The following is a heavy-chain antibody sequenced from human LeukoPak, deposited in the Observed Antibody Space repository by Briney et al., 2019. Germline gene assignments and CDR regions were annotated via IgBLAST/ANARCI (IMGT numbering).Heavy chain of an antibody. CDR2: INPNSGGT. CDR3: ARDPRDERYYYYYYMDV. J-gene: IGHJ6*03. CDR1: GYTFTGYY. V-gene: IGHV1-2*02. D-gene: IGHD1-1*01. Sequence: ASVKVSCKASGYTFTGYYMHWVRQAPGQGLEWMGWINPNSGGTNYAQKFQGRVTMTRDTSISTAYMELSRLRSDDTAVYYCARDPRDERYYYYYYMDVWGKGTTVTVSS.